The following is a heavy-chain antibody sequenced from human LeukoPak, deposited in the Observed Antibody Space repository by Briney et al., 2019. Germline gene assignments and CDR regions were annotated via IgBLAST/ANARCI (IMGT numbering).Heavy chain of an antibody. V-gene: IGHV5-51*01. CDR2: ICPGDSDT. D-gene: IGHD3-22*01. J-gene: IGHJ4*02. Sequence: GGSLKISWKGSGYRFTSYWIGWVRQMPGKGLEWMGIICPGDSDTRYSPSFQGQVTISADKSISTAYLQWSSLKASDTAMYYCARVRGYYDYYFDYWGQGTLVTVSS. CDR3: ARVRGYYDYYFDY. CDR1: GYRFTSYW.